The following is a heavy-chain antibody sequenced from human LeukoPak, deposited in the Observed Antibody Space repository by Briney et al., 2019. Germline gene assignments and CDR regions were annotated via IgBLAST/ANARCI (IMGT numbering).Heavy chain of an antibody. Sequence: GGTLRLSCAASGFTFSSYDMNWVRQAPGKGLDWVSSISGSGESTYYADSVKGRFTISRDNSKNSLYLQTNSLRAEDTALYYCAKDVDGASGTYYKDWGQGTLVTVSS. CDR2: ISGSGEST. CDR1: GFTFSSYD. D-gene: IGHD3-10*01. CDR3: AKDVDGASGTYYKD. J-gene: IGHJ4*02. V-gene: IGHV3-23*01.